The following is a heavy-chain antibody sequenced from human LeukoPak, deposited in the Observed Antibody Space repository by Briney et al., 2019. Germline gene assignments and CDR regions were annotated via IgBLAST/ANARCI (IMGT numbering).Heavy chain of an antibody. J-gene: IGHJ3*02. Sequence: PSETLSLTCTVSGGSISSYYWSWIRQPPGKGLELNGYIYYSGSTNYNPSLKSRVTISVNTSKNQFYLKLSSVTAADTPVYYCARHKMAVAGWWAFEIWGQGTMVTVSS. CDR1: GGSISSYY. D-gene: IGHD6-19*01. V-gene: IGHV4-59*08. CDR2: IYYSGST. CDR3: ARHKMAVAGWWAFEI.